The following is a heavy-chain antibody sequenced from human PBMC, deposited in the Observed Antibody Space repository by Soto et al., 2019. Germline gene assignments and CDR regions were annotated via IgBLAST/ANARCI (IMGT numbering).Heavy chain of an antibody. J-gene: IGHJ4*02. V-gene: IGHV4-4*02. CDR1: GGSIGSSNW. D-gene: IGHD6-13*01. Sequence: SETLSLTCAVSGGSIGSSNWWSWVRQPPGKGLEWIGEIYHSGSTNYNPSLKSRVTISVDKSKNQFSLKLSSVTAADTAVYYCATAARYSSSGSLIDYWGQGTLVTVS. CDR3: ATAARYSSSGSLIDY. CDR2: IYHSGST.